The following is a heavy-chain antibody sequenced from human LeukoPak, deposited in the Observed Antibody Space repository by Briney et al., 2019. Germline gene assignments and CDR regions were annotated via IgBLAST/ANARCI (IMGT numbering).Heavy chain of an antibody. Sequence: TGGSLRLSCAASGFTFKNYGMSWVRQAPGKGLEWVSDISGTGANTYYADSVKGRFTISRDNAKNSLYMPMNSLRAEDTAVYYCAKDLRFGDSPGNRFDYWGQGTLVTVSS. D-gene: IGHD3-10*01. J-gene: IGHJ4*02. V-gene: IGHV3-23*01. CDR3: AKDLRFGDSPGNRFDY. CDR1: GFTFKNYG. CDR2: ISGTGANT.